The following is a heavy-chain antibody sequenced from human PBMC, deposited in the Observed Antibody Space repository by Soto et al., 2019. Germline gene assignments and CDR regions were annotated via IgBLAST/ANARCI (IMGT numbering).Heavy chain of an antibody. D-gene: IGHD3-10*01. CDR1: GDSISNGYYT. Sequence: QVQLQESGPGLVEPSQTLSLTCTVSGDSISNGYYTWSWIRQPPGKDLEWIGHIYNSVNTYSNPSLKSRVTISADTSNNPFSLKLSSVTAADTAVYYCARGPSGDKVDYWGQGTLVTVSS. V-gene: IGHV4-30-4*01. CDR3: ARGPSGDKVDY. J-gene: IGHJ4*02. CDR2: IYNSVNT.